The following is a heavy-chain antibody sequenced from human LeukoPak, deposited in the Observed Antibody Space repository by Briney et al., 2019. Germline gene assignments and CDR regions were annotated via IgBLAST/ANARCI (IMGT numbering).Heavy chain of an antibody. V-gene: IGHV4-59*11. CDR3: ARTQSQSGSYRYYFAY. D-gene: IGHD1-26*01. J-gene: IGHJ4*02. CDR1: GGSISSHY. CDR2: VSYTGST. Sequence: SETLSLTCTVSGGSISSHYWSWIRQPPGKGLEWIGYVSYTGSTNYNPSLKSRVTMSLDPSKNQFSLKLNSVTAADTAVYYCARTQSQSGSYRYYFAYWGQGTLVTVSS.